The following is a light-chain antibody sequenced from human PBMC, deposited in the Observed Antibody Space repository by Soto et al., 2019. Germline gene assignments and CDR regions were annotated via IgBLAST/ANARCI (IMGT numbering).Light chain of an antibody. Sequence: DIQMTHFPSPFSASVEARVIITSRAGQRIPSYLNWNQQKPGKAPKLLISAASSLQTGVPSRFSGSGSGTDFTLTINSLQPEDFATYYCQQSHTTPYTFGQGTKLDIK. CDR3: QQSHTTPYT. J-gene: IGKJ2*01. CDR1: QRIPSY. V-gene: IGKV1-39*01. CDR2: AAS.